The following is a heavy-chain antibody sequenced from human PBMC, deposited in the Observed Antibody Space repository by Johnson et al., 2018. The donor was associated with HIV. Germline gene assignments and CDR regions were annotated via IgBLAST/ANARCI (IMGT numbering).Heavy chain of an antibody. V-gene: IGHV3-20*04. CDR3: AGESPYYYDSSGRQHDAFDI. D-gene: IGHD3-22*01. Sequence: VQLVESGGGVVRPGGSLRLSCAASGFTFDDYGMSWVRQAPGKGLEWVSGINWNGGSTGYADSVKGRFTISRDNSKNTLYLQMNTLRVEDTAWYYCAGESPYYYDSSGRQHDAFDIWGQGTVVTVSS. CDR2: INWNGGST. CDR1: GFTFDDYG. J-gene: IGHJ3*02.